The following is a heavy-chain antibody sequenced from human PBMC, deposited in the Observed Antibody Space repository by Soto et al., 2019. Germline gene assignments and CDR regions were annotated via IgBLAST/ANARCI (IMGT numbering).Heavy chain of an antibody. CDR2: IYPGDSET. CDR1: GYNFTSYY. J-gene: IGHJ1*01. V-gene: IGHV5-51*01. D-gene: IGHD6-13*01. Sequence: GESLKISCKCSGYNFTSYYIGWVRQMPGKGLEWMGIIYPGDSETRYSPSFQGQVTISADKSISTAYLQWSSLKASDTAMYYCARHRRRWYSAYWGHGTLVTVSS. CDR3: ARHRRRWYSAY.